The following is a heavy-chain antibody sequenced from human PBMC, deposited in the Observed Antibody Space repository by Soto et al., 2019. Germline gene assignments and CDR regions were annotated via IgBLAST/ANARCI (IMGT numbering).Heavy chain of an antibody. J-gene: IGHJ1*01. CDR1: GGSFSGYY. V-gene: IGHV4-34*01. Sequence: SETLSLTCAVYGGSFSGYYWSWIRQPPGKGLEWIGEINHSGSTNYNPSLKSRVTISVDTSKNQFSLKLSSVTAADTAVYYCARGSIVVVPAAMRGYFQHWGQGTLVT. D-gene: IGHD2-2*01. CDR3: ARGSIVVVPAAMRGYFQH. CDR2: INHSGST.